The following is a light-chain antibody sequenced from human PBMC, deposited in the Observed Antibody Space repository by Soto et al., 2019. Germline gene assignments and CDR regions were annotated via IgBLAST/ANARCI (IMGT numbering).Light chain of an antibody. V-gene: IGLV2-23*01. J-gene: IGLJ2*01. Sequence: QSALTQFASVSGSPGQSITISCTGTSSDVGSYNLVSWYQQYPGKAPKLMIYEGSKRPSGVSNRFSGSKSGNTASLTISGLQGEDEADYYCCSYAGSNTYVVFGGGTKLTVL. CDR3: CSYAGSNTYVV. CDR2: EGS. CDR1: SSDVGSYNL.